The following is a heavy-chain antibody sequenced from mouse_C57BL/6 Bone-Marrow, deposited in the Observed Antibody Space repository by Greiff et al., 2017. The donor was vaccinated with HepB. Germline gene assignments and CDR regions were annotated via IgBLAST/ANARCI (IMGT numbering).Heavy chain of an antibody. D-gene: IGHD1-1*01. J-gene: IGHJ2*01. CDR3: AREGLITTVVADYFDY. V-gene: IGHV1-85*01. CDR2: IYPRDGST. Sequence: VQLQQSGPELVKPGASVKLSCKASGYTFTSYDINWVKQRPGQGLEWIGWIYPRDGSTKYNEKFKGKATLTVDTSSSTAYMELHSLTSEDSAVYFCAREGLITTVVADYFDYWGQGTTLTVSS. CDR1: GYTFTSYD.